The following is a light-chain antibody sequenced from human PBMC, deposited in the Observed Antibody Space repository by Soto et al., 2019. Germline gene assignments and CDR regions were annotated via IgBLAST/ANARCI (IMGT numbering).Light chain of an antibody. CDR2: GTS. CDR1: QSVSRID. CDR3: QQYHTWPVT. Sequence: EIVLTQSPGTLSLSPGERATLSCRASQSVSRIDLAWYQQRPGQAPSLLIYGTSTRATGIPDRFSGSGSGTEFTLTINSLQSEDCATYYCQQYHTWPVTFGGGTKVDIK. V-gene: IGKV3D-15*01. J-gene: IGKJ4*01.